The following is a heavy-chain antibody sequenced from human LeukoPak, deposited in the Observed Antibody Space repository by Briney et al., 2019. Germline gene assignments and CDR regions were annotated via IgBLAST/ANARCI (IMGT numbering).Heavy chain of an antibody. J-gene: IGHJ4*02. CDR1: GFTFSSYS. CDR2: ISSSSSYI. V-gene: IGHV3-21*01. CDR3: ARSRGSYYGDAIDY. D-gene: IGHD4-17*01. Sequence: GGSLRLSCAASGFTFSSYSMNWVRQAPGKGLEWVSSISSSSSYIYYADSVKGRFTISRDNAKNSLYLQMNSLRAEDTAVYYCARSRGSYYGDAIDYWGQGTRVTVSS.